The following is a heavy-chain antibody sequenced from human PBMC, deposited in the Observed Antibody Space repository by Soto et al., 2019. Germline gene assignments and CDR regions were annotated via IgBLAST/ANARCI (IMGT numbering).Heavy chain of an antibody. V-gene: IGHV4-31*03. D-gene: IGHD4-17*01. Sequence: PSETLSLTCTVSGDSISSGGYFWNWIRHHPGKGLEWVGYIFYSGTTFYNPSLKRRLSISVDTSNNQFSLDLTSLTAADTAVYFCAIGRLRWRYIDYWGQGALGTGSS. CDR1: GDSISSGGYF. J-gene: IGHJ4*02. CDR3: AIGRLRWRYIDY. CDR2: IFYSGTT.